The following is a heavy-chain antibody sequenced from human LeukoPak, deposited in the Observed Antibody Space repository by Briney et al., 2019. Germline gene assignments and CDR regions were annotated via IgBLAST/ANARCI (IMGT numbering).Heavy chain of an antibody. Sequence: PSETLSLTCAVSGGSISSSNWWSWVRQPPGKGLEWIGEIYHSGSTNYNPSLKSRVTISVDKSKNQFSLKLSSVTAADTAVYYCARLLLSEDLQWRPHYYFDYWGQGTLVTVSS. D-gene: IGHD4-11*01. V-gene: IGHV4-4*02. CDR1: GGSISSSNW. J-gene: IGHJ4*02. CDR2: IYHSGST. CDR3: ARLLLSEDLQWRPHYYFDY.